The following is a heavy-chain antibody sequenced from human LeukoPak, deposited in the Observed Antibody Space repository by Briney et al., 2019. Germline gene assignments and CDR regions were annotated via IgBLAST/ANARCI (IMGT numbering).Heavy chain of an antibody. Sequence: GGSLRLSCAASGFTFSTYGMHWVRQAPGKGLEWVAFIRYDGSNKYYADSVKGRFTISRDNSKNTLYLQMSSLRAEDTAVYYCARGRIAAAGFLGYWGQGALVTVSS. V-gene: IGHV3-30*02. CDR1: GFTFSTYG. CDR2: IRYDGSNK. J-gene: IGHJ4*02. CDR3: ARGRIAAAGFLGY. D-gene: IGHD6-13*01.